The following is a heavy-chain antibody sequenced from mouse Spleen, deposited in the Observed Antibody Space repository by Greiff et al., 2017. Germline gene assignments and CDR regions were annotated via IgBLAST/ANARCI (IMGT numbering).Heavy chain of an antibody. V-gene: IGHV1-18*01. J-gene: IGHJ3*01. D-gene: IGHD2-14*01. CDR3: ARYRYDEEWFAY. CDR1: GYTFTDYN. Sequence: EVQLQQSGPELMKPGASVKIPCKASGYTFTDYNMDWVKQSHGKSLEWIGDINPNNGGTIYNQKFKGKATLTVDKSSSTAYMELRSLTSEDTAVYYCARYRYDEEWFAYWGQGTLVTVSA. CDR2: INPNNGGT.